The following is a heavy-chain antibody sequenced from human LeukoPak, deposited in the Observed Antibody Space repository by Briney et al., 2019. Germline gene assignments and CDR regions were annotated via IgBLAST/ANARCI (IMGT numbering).Heavy chain of an antibody. Sequence: SETLSLTRTVSGGSISSYYWSWIRQPPGKGLEWIGYIYYSGSTNYNPSLKSRVTISVDTSKNQFSLKLSSVTAADTAVYYCARDHRYSSSWSNYFDYWGQGTLVTVSS. V-gene: IGHV4-59*01. J-gene: IGHJ4*02. CDR2: IYYSGST. D-gene: IGHD6-13*01. CDR1: GGSISSYY. CDR3: ARDHRYSSSWSNYFDY.